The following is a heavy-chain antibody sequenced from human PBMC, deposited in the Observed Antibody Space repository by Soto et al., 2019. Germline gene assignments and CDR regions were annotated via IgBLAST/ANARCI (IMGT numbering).Heavy chain of an antibody. J-gene: IGHJ4*02. V-gene: IGHV2-5*02. CDR3: AHGSGWLHDY. D-gene: IGHD6-19*01. CDR1: GFSLSTSALA. Sequence: QITLRKSGPTLGKPTRPLTLTGSSPGFSLSTSALAVGGTRQPPGKAPEGVPLIFWDENKQYSPSLKSRLTTTKDTSKNQVVLTMTDMDTVDTATYHCAHGSGWLHDYWGQGILVTVSS. CDR2: IFWDENK.